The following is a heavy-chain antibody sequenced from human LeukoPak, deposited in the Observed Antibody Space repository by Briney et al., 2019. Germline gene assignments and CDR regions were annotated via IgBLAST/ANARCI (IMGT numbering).Heavy chain of an antibody. V-gene: IGHV4-59*01. D-gene: IGHD6-19*01. J-gene: IGHJ6*03. CDR1: GGTISSYY. CDR3: ARSSGWYLDYYYMDA. Sequence: SETLSLTCTVSGGTISSYYWSWIRQPPGKGLEWIGYIYYSGSTNYNPSLKSRVTISVDTSKNQFSLKLSSVTAADTAVYYCARSSGWYLDYYYMDAWGKRTTVTVSS. CDR2: IYYSGST.